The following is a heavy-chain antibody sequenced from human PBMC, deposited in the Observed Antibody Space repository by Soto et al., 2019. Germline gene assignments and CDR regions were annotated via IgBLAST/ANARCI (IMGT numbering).Heavy chain of an antibody. J-gene: IGHJ6*02. CDR3: ARERVDKYYYDSSGYYYYGMDV. V-gene: IGHV6-1*01. D-gene: IGHD3-22*01. CDR1: GDSVSSNSAA. Sequence: SQTLSLTCAISGDSVSSNSAAWNWIRQSPSRGLEWLGRTYYRSKWYNDYAVSVKSRITVNPDTSKNQFSLQLNSVTPEDTAVYYCARERVDKYYYDSSGYYYYGMDVWGQGTTITVSS. CDR2: TYYRSKWYN.